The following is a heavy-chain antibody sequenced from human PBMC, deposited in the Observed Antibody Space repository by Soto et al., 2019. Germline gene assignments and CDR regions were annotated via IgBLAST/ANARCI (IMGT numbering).Heavy chain of an antibody. CDR1: SGSFRDSY. CDR3: ARAVVGPTYYFDP. J-gene: IGHJ4*02. Sequence: SETLSLTCAVSSGSFRDSYWTLIRQPPGKGLECIGEINHSGYTNYNPSLKSRVTISVDASKHHFSLSLRSVTAADTAVYYCARAVVGPTYYFDPWAQGTQVTVS. D-gene: IGHD2-15*01. V-gene: IGHV4-34*01. CDR2: INHSGYT.